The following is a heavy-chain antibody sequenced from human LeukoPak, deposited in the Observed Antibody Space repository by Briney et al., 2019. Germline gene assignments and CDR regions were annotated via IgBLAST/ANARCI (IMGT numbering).Heavy chain of an antibody. J-gene: IGHJ5*02. CDR2: ISSCSSYI. Sequence: GGSLRLSCAASGFTFSSYSMNWVRQAPGKGLEWVSSISSCSSYIYYADSVKGRFTISRDNAKNSLYLQMNSLRAEDTAVYYCARDPDIVVVPAGFDPWGQGTLVTVSS. CDR1: GFTFSSYS. CDR3: ARDPDIVVVPAGFDP. V-gene: IGHV3-21*01. D-gene: IGHD2-2*01.